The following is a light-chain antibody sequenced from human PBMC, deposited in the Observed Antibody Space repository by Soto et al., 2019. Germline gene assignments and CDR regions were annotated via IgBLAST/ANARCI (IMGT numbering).Light chain of an antibody. V-gene: IGKV3-15*01. Sequence: EIVMTQSPATLPVSPGERATLSCRASQSVSNNLAWYQQKPGQAPRLLIYGASTRATGIPARFSGSGSGTEFTLTISSLQSEDFAVYYCQQYNNWPRGTFGGGTKVEIK. CDR1: QSVSNN. CDR3: QQYNNWPRGT. J-gene: IGKJ4*01. CDR2: GAS.